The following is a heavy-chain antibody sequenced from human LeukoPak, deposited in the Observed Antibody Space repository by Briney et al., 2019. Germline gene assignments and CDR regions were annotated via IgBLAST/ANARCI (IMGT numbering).Heavy chain of an antibody. CDR2: LYTSGST. D-gene: IGHD3-10*01. V-gene: IGHV4-59*10. Sequence: PSETLSLTCAVYGGSFSGYYWNWIRQPAGKGLEWIGRLYTSGSTNYNPSLKSRVTMSVDTSKNQFSLKLTSVTAADTAVYYCASGSGSYSHWFDPWGQGILVTVSS. CDR1: GGSFSGYY. J-gene: IGHJ5*02. CDR3: ASGSGSYSHWFDP.